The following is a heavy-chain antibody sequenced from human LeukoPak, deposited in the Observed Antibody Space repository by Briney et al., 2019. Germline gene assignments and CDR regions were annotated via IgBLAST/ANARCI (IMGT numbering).Heavy chain of an antibody. V-gene: IGHV1-69*05. D-gene: IGHD6-19*01. J-gene: IGHJ4*02. Sequence: GASVKVSCKASGGTFSSYAISWVRQAPGQGLEWMGGIIPIFGTANYAQKFQGRVTITTDESTSTAYMELSSLRSEDTAVYYCAREVAGRPHPPTNWGQGTLVTVSS. CDR3: AREVAGRPHPPTN. CDR1: GGTFSSYA. CDR2: IIPIFGTA.